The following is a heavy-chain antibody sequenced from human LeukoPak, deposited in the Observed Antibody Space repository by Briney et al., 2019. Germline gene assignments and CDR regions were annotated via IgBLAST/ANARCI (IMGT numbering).Heavy chain of an antibody. Sequence: ASVKVSCKASGYTFTSYYMHWVRQAPGQGLEWMGIINPSGGSTSYAQKFQGRVTITADESTSTAYMELSSLRSEDTAVYYCARERDSGSYCDYWGQGTLVTVSS. J-gene: IGHJ4*02. CDR2: INPSGGST. CDR1: GYTFTSYY. CDR3: ARERDSGSYCDY. V-gene: IGHV1-46*01. D-gene: IGHD1-26*01.